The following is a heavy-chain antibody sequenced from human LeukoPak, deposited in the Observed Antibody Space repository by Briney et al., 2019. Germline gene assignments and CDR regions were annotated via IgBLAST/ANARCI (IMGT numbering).Heavy chain of an antibody. J-gene: IGHJ4*02. CDR1: GFTFSAFA. CDR3: AKDLSYTSGSSDY. V-gene: IGHV3-23*01. Sequence: GGSLRLSCAASGFTFSAFAMTWVRQAPGKGLEWVSTITSDGDNTYSADSVKGRITFSRDNSKNTLSLQLRSLRAEDTAVYYCAKDLSYTSGSSDYWGQGTPVTVSS. D-gene: IGHD6-19*01. CDR2: ITSDGDNT.